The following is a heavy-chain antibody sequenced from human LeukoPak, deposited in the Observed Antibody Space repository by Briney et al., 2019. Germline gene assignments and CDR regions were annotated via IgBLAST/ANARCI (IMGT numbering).Heavy chain of an antibody. J-gene: IGHJ4*02. CDR1: GGSISSGDYY. CDR3: ASLYCSGGSCYQGVDY. V-gene: IGHV4-30-4*01. Sequence: SETLSLTCTVSGGSISSGDYYWSWIRQPPGEGLEWIGYIYYSGSTYYNPSLKSRVTISVDTSKNQFSLKLSSVTAADTAVYYCASLYCSGGSCYQGVDYWGQGTLVTVSS. CDR2: IYYSGST. D-gene: IGHD2-15*01.